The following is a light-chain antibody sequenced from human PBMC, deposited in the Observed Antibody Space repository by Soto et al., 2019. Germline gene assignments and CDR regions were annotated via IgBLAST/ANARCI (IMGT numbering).Light chain of an antibody. J-gene: IGKJ2*01. CDR3: QQYNNWPSYT. Sequence: EKMLSPSPPPPFLFPRGRKPPPFWGLQSISSNLAWYQQKPGQAPRLLIYGASTRATGIPARFSGSGSGAEFTLSINSLQSEDFAIYYCQQYNNWPSYTFGQGTNVDIK. V-gene: IGKV3-15*01. CDR1: QSISSN. CDR2: GAS.